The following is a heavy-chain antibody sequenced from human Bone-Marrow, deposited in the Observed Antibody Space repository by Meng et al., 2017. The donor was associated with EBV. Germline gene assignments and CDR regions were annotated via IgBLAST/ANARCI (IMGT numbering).Heavy chain of an antibody. Sequence: VQLQESGPGLVKPSETLSLTCTVSGGSVSSGSYYWSWIRQPPGKGLEWIGYIYYSGSTNYNPSLKSRVTISVDTSKNQFSLKLSSVTAADTAVYYCARGSIVGVNWFDPWAREPWSPSPQ. CDR1: GGSVSSGSYY. J-gene: IGHJ5*02. D-gene: IGHD2-21*01. V-gene: IGHV4-61*01. CDR3: ARGSIVGVNWFDP. CDR2: IYYSGST.